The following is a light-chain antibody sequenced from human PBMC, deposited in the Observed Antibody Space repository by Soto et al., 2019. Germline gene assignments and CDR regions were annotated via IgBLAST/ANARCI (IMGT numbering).Light chain of an antibody. CDR2: GAS. V-gene: IGKV3-15*01. J-gene: IGKJ5*01. Sequence: IVLTQSPGTLSSSPGERATLSCRASQSVSTSNLAWYQQKPGQAPRLLIYGASTRATGIPARFSGSGSGTEFTLTISSLQSEDFAVYYCQQYNNWPPSITFGQGTRLEIK. CDR1: QSVSTSN. CDR3: QQYNNWPPSIT.